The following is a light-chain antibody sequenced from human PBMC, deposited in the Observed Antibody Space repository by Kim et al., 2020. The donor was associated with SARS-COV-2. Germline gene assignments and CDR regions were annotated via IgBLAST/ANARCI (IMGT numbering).Light chain of an antibody. CDR3: QSYDSSNLNWV. V-gene: IGLV6-57*03. Sequence: VTVPWTRSSGSIASNYVQWYQQRPGSAPPTVIYEDNQRPSGVPDRFSGSIDSSSNSASLTISGLKTEDEADYYCQSYDSSNLNWVFGGGTKLTVL. CDR1: SGSIASNY. J-gene: IGLJ3*02. CDR2: EDN.